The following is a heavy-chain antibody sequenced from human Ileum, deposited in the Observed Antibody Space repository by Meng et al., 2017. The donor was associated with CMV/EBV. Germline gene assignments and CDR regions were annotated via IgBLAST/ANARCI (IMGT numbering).Heavy chain of an antibody. CDR3: ARVRDSSGYWPFDY. CDR1: GGSISSRGYY. J-gene: IGHJ4*02. V-gene: IGHV4-31*02. CDR2: IYYSGST. D-gene: IGHD3-22*01. Sequence: SGGSISSRGYYWSWIRQHPGKGLEWIGYIYYSGSTYYNPSLKSRVTISVDTSKNQFSLKLSSVTAADTAVYYCARVRDSSGYWPFDYWGQGTLVTVSS.